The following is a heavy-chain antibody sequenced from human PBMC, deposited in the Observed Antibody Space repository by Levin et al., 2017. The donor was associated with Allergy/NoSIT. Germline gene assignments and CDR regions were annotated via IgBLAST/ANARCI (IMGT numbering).Heavy chain of an antibody. CDR2: IYYSGST. J-gene: IGHJ4*02. CDR3: ASLNTYYYGSGSSGNFDY. V-gene: IGHV4-59*01. CDR1: GGSISSYY. D-gene: IGHD3-10*01. Sequence: SETLSLTCTVSGGSISSYYWSWIRQPPGKGLEWIGYIYYSGSTNYNPSLKSRVTISVDTSKNQFSLKLSSVTAADTAVYYCASLNTYYYGSGSSGNFDYWGQGTLVTVSS.